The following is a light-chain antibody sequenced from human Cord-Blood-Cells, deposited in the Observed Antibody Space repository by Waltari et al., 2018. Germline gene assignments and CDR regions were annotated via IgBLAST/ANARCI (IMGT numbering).Light chain of an antibody. J-gene: IGLJ1*01. CDR1: SSEVGGYNY. CDR3: SSYTSSSTYV. CDR2: DVS. V-gene: IGLV2-14*01. Sequence: QSALTQPASVAGSPGQSITISRTGTSSEVGGYNYVSGYQQHPGKAPKFMIYDVSNRPSGVSNRFAGSKSGNTASLTISGLQAEDEADYYCSSYTSSSTYVFGTGTKVTVL.